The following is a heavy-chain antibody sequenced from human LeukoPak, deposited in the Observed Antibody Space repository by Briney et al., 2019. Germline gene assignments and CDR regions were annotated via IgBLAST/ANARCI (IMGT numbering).Heavy chain of an antibody. J-gene: IGHJ5*02. Sequence: PSDTLSLTCTVSGGSISSSSYYWGWIRQPPGKGLEWIGSIYYSGSTYYNPSLKSRVTISVDTSKNQFSLKLSSVTAADTAVYYCARHRPLYYYGSGSLRFDPWGQGTLVTVSS. CDR2: IYYSGST. CDR3: ARHRPLYYYGSGSLRFDP. CDR1: GGSISSSSYY. D-gene: IGHD3-10*01. V-gene: IGHV4-39*01.